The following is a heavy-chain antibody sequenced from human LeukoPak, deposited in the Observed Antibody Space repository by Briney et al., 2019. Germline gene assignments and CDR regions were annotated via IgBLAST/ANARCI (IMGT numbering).Heavy chain of an antibody. V-gene: IGHV3-23*01. CDR1: GFVFKDFP. J-gene: IGHJ3*02. CDR3: AKSLFTSAAGSGRASDI. Sequence: GGSLRLSCAVSGFVFKDFPMTWVRQAPGKGLEWLSGISAGGDLTFHADSLKGRFTISRDNYKNTLYLQMDSLRAEDTAVYYCAKSLFTSAAGSGRASDIWGQGTMVTVSS. CDR2: ISAGGDLT. D-gene: IGHD3-10*01.